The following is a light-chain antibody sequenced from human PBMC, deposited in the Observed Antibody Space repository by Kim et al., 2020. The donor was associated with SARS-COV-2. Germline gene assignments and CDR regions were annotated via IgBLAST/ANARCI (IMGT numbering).Light chain of an antibody. J-gene: IGLJ1*01. CDR2: QHT. CDR1: KLGDKY. V-gene: IGLV3-1*01. CDR3: QAWDSSTYYV. Sequence: SYELTQPPSVSVSPGQTASITCSGDKLGDKYACWYQQKPGQSPVLVIYQHTKRPSGIPERFSGSNSGNTATLTISGTQAMDEADYYCQAWDSSTYYVFGTGTKVTV.